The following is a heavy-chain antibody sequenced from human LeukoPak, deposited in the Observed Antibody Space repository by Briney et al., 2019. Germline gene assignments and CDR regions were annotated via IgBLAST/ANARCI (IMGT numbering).Heavy chain of an antibody. D-gene: IGHD4-11*01. Sequence: ASVKVSCKASGYTXTTYGISWVRQAPGQGLEWMAWISAYNGNTNYAQNLQGRVTMTTDTSTSTAYMELRSLRSDDTAVYYCARGRGIYMTTTTYYFDYWGQGTLVTVSS. CDR1: GYTXTTYG. V-gene: IGHV1-18*01. CDR3: ARGRGIYMTTTTYYFDY. J-gene: IGHJ4*02. CDR2: ISAYNGNT.